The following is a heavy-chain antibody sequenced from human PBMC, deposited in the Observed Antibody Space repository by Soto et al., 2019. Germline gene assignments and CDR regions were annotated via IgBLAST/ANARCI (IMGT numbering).Heavy chain of an antibody. CDR2: ISAYNGNT. V-gene: IGHV1-18*01. Sequence: QSEAKGLEWMGWISAYNGNTNYAQKLQGRVTMTTDTSTSTAYMELRSLRSDDTAVYYCAKDQAPLDYATQACHTWG. CDR3: AKDQAPLDYATQACHT. D-gene: IGHD4-17*01. J-gene: IGHJ3*02.